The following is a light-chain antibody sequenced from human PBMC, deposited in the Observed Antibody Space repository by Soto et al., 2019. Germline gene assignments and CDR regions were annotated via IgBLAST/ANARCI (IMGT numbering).Light chain of an antibody. CDR1: NSNLGAGYD. CDR3: QAYDDSLTAFV. J-gene: IGLJ3*02. V-gene: IGLV1-40*01. CDR2: GNR. Sequence: ALTQPPSVSGAPGQRVTISCTGNNSNLGAGYDVHWYQQLPGAAPKLVIFGNRNRPSGVPERFSGSKSGTSASLAITGLQAEDEADYYCQAYDDSLTAFVFGGGTKVTVL.